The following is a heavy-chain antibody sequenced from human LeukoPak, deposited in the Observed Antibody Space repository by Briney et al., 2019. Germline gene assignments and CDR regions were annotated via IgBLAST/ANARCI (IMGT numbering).Heavy chain of an antibody. CDR3: ARDGSGSYSAYFDY. V-gene: IGHV3-11*04. CDR1: EFTFSDYY. J-gene: IGHJ4*02. Sequence: GGSLRLSCTVSEFTFSDYYMSWIRQAQRPGQEWDSYIVSSGSVKYYADSVKGRFTISRDNAKNSLYLQMNSLRAEDTAVYYCARDGSGSYSAYFDYWGQGTLVTVSS. CDR2: IVSSGSVK. D-gene: IGHD3-10*01.